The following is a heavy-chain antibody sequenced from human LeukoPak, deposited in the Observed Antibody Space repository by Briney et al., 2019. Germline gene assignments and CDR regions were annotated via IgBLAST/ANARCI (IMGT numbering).Heavy chain of an antibody. Sequence: PGGSLRLSCEVSGPTFSTYAMSWVRQAPGKGLEWVSGISDGTYYADSVKGRFTISRDNSKNTLYLQMNSLRVEDTAVYYCVKDLYNSVPSVYWGQGTLVTVSS. CDR2: ISDGT. CDR1: GPTFSTYA. CDR3: VKDLYNSVPSVY. J-gene: IGHJ4*02. V-gene: IGHV3-23*01. D-gene: IGHD6-19*01.